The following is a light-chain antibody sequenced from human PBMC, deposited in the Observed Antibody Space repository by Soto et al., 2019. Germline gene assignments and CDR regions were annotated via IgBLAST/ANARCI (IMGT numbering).Light chain of an antibody. J-gene: IGLJ2*01. CDR2: EVI. CDR3: SSYAGSNNLHVL. CDR1: SSDVGGYNY. Sequence: QSVLTQPRSVSGSPGQSVTISCTGTSSDVGGYNYVSWYQQHPGKAPKLIIYEVIKRPSGVPDRFSGSKSGNTASLTVSGLQAEDEADYYCSSYAGSNNLHVLFGGGTKLTVL. V-gene: IGLV2-8*01.